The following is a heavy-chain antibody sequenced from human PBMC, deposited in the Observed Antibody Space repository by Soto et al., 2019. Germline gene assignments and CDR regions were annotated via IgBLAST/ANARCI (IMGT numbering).Heavy chain of an antibody. V-gene: IGHV1-18*01. Sequence: QVQLVQSGPEVTMPGASVKVSCKTSGYTFTAYGLAWLRQAPGQRPEWLGWVGTANANTNYAEKFKGRVTMTSDRSTTAYYMELRRLRSDDTAVYYCARELNTDPTAYYSFAYWGQGTLVTVSS. J-gene: IGHJ4*02. CDR1: GYTFTAYG. D-gene: IGHD3-9*01. CDR2: VGTANANT. CDR3: ARELNTDPTAYYSFAY.